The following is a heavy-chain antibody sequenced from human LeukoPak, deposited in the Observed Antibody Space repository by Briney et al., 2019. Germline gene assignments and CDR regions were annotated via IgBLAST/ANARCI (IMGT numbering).Heavy chain of an antibody. D-gene: IGHD1-26*01. CDR3: TRRGSGNGGTYAGMDV. Sequence: PSETLSLTCTVAGGSISSDVHYWDWIRQAPGKGLEWIGSLLYNGDTWYNPSLESRVTISVDTSENQFSLRLTSVNAADTALYFCTRRGSGNGGTYAGMDVWGPGTSVTVSS. J-gene: IGHJ6*02. CDR2: LLYNGDT. V-gene: IGHV4-39*01. CDR1: GGSISSDVHY.